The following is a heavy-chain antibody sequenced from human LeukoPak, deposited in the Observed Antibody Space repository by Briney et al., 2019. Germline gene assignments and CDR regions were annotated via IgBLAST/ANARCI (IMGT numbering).Heavy chain of an antibody. Sequence: GGSLRLSCAASGFTFSSYAMSWVRQAPGKGLEGVSAISGSGGSTYYADSVKGRLTISRANSQNTLYPQMNSLRAEATAVYYCAKGAAFDYWGQGTLVTVSS. CDR1: GFTFSSYA. J-gene: IGHJ4*02. CDR3: AKGAAFDY. V-gene: IGHV3-23*01. CDR2: ISGSGGST.